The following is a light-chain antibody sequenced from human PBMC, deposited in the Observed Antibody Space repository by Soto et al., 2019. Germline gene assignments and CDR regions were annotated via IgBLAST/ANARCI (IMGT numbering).Light chain of an antibody. CDR3: QQRNIWPPVT. CDR2: GAF. CDR1: PSVTNY. J-gene: IGKJ5*01. V-gene: IGKV3-11*01. Sequence: EIVLTQSPGTLSLSPGERATLSCRASPSVTNYLAWYQQKPGQAPRLLIYGAFNRATGIPARFSGSGSGTDFTLTISSLEPEDFAVYYCQQRNIWPPVTFGQGTRQEIK.